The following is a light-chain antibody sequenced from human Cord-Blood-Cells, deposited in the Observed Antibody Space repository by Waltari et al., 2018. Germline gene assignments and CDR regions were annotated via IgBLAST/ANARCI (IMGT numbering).Light chain of an antibody. Sequence: QSALTQPRSVSGSPGQSVTISCTGTSSDVGGYNYVSWYQQHPGKAPKLMIYDVSKLPSGVPDRFSGSKSGNTASLTISVLQVEDEADYYCCSYAGSYTWVFGGGTKLTVL. J-gene: IGLJ3*02. V-gene: IGLV2-11*01. CDR2: DVS. CDR3: CSYAGSYTWV. CDR1: SSDVGGYNY.